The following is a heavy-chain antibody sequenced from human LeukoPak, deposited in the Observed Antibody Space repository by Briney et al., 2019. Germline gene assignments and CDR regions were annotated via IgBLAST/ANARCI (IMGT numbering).Heavy chain of an antibody. J-gene: IGHJ6*03. CDR1: GYTFTSYG. V-gene: IGHV1-18*01. D-gene: IGHD2-2*01. CDR2: IGAYNGNT. Sequence: ASVKVSCKASGYTFTSYGISWVRQAPGQGLEWMGWIGAYNGNTNYAQKLQGRVTMTTDTSTSTAYMELRSLRSDDTAVYYCARESLVVVPAAPYYYYYMDVWGKGTTVTVSS. CDR3: ARESLVVVPAAPYYYYYMDV.